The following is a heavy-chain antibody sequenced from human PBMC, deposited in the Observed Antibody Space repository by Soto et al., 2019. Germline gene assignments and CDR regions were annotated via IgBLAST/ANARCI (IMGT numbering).Heavy chain of an antibody. Sequence: SETLSLTCTVSGDSISDFHWSWIRQPPGKGLEWIGYVYFSGSTKYNPSFKSRVTMSIDTSKNEFSLRLISVTAADSAAYFCAAYDSEGYFDYWGQGALVTVSS. CDR1: GDSISDFH. CDR3: AAYDSEGYFDY. CDR2: VYFSGST. D-gene: IGHD3-22*01. J-gene: IGHJ4*02. V-gene: IGHV4-59*01.